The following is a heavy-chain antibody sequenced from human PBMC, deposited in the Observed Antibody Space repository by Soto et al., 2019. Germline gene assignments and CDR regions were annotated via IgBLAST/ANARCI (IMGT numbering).Heavy chain of an antibody. CDR2: ITGSGRDT. CDR1: GFTFRNNF. J-gene: IGHJ1*01. D-gene: IGHD6-13*01. Sequence: PGGSLSLSGAASGFTFRNNFFTWVRQAPGKGLDWVSGITGSGRDTYYADSVKGRFTISRDNSKNMVFLQMNRLRAEDTALYYCEKNGIDNSPSATDSWGQGTLAT. V-gene: IGHV3-23*01. CDR3: EKNGIDNSPSATDS.